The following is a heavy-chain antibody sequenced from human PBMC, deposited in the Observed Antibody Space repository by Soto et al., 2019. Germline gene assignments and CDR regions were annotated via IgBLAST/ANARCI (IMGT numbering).Heavy chain of an antibody. V-gene: IGHV3-30*18. Sequence: QVQLVESGGGVVQPGRSLRLSCVASGFTFSTYGMYWVRQAPGKGLEWVAVLSYDGSDKYYADSVKGRFTISRDNSNNTLYLQMNSLRAEDTAVYYCAKDQSHAFDIWGQGTMVTVSS. CDR1: GFTFSTYG. J-gene: IGHJ3*02. CDR3: AKDQSHAFDI. CDR2: LSYDGSDK.